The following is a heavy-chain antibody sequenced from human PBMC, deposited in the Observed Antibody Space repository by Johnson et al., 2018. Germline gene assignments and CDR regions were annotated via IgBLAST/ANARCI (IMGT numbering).Heavy chain of an antibody. CDR1: GYSFTSYW. CDR2: IYPGDSDT. CDR3: ARHGGITGTSTH. V-gene: IGHV5-51*01. D-gene: IGHD1-7*01. Sequence: VQLVESGAEVKKPGESLKISCKASGYSFTSYWIAWVRQMPGKGLECMGIIYPGDSDTRYSPSFQGQVTISVDKSITTAYLQWTSLQASDTAIYYCARHGGITGTSTHWGQGTLVTVSS. J-gene: IGHJ4*02.